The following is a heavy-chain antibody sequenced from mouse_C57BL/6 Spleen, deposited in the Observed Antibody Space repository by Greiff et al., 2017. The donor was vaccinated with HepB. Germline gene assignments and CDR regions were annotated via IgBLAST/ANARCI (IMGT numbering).Heavy chain of an antibody. V-gene: IGHV1-85*01. D-gene: IGHD1-1*01. Sequence: QVQLKESGPELVKPGASVKLSCKASGYTFTSYDINWVKQRPGQGLEWIGWIYPRDGSTKYNEKFKGKATLTVDTSSSTAYMELHSLTSEDSAVYFCARQIYYRGDYYFDYWGQGTTLTVSS. CDR2: IYPRDGST. CDR1: GYTFTSYD. J-gene: IGHJ2*01. CDR3: ARQIYYRGDYYFDY.